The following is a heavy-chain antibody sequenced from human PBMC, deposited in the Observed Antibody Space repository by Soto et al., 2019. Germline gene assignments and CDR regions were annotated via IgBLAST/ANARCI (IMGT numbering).Heavy chain of an antibody. CDR2: IRSKANSYAT. D-gene: IGHD4-17*01. V-gene: IGHV3-73*01. CDR3: TTPHDHGDLD. Sequence: GGSLRLSCAASGFTFSGSAMHWVRQASGKGLEWVGRIRSKANSYATAYAASVKGRFTISRDDSKNTAYLQMNSLKTEDTAVYYCTTPHDHGDLDWGQGTLVTVSS. J-gene: IGHJ4*02. CDR1: GFTFSGSA.